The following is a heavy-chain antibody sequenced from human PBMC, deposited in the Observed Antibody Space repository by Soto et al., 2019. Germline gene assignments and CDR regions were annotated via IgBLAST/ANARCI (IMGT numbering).Heavy chain of an antibody. CDR2: VYHGGNT. Sequence: SEALSLTCAVSVFSISSCNYWGWIRKHPGKGLEWIWSVYHGGNTYYNPSLKSRVSISIDLSKNQFSLKLTSVTAADTAAYYCARARWYDAFNVWGQGTVVTVS. V-gene: IGHV4-38-2*01. CDR1: VFSISSCNY. CDR3: ARARWYDAFNV. J-gene: IGHJ3*01. D-gene: IGHD2-15*01.